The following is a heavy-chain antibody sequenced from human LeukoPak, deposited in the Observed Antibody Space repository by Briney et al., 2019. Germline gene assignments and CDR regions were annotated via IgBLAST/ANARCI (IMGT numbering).Heavy chain of an antibody. CDR3: AREDGYCSGGNCYSYFDS. V-gene: IGHV3-7*01. J-gene: IGHJ4*02. CDR2: IKKTGSET. D-gene: IGHD2-15*01. Sequence: PGGSLRLSCTASKFTFSHYGMQWVRQAPGKGLEWVAYIKKTGSETYYVDSVKGRFTITRDNARNSLFLQMNSLRAEDTAVYYCAREDGYCSGGNCYSYFDSWGQGTLVTVSS. CDR1: KFTFSHYG.